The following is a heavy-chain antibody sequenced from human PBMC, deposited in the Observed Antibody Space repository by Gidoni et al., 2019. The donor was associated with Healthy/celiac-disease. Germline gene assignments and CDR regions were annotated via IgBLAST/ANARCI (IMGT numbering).Heavy chain of an antibody. Sequence: QLQLQESGSGLVKPSQTLSLTCAVSGGSISSGGYSWSWIRQPPGKGLEWIGYLDHSGSTYYNPSLKSRVTISVDSSKNQFSLKLSSVTAADTAVYYCARGDSSGWYGYWGQGTLVTVSS. V-gene: IGHV4-30-2*01. J-gene: IGHJ4*02. CDR3: ARGDSSGWYGY. D-gene: IGHD6-19*01. CDR2: LDHSGST. CDR1: GGSISSGGYS.